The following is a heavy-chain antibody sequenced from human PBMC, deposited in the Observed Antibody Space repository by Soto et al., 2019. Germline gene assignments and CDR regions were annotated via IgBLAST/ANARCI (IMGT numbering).Heavy chain of an antibody. D-gene: IGHD1-1*01. V-gene: IGHV1-69*06. CDR2: IIPIFGTA. J-gene: IGHJ6*02. CDR3: ARNEPARDYYYYYGMDV. CDR1: GGTFSSYA. Sequence: QVQLVQSGAEVKKPGSSVKVSCKASGGTFSSYAISWVRQAPGQGLEWMGGIIPIFGTANYAQKFQGRVTITADKSTSTAYMELSSLRSEDTAVYYCARNEPARDYYYYYGMDVWGQGTTVTVSS.